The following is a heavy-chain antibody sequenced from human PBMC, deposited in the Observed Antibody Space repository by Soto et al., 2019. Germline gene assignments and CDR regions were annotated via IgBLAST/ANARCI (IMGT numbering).Heavy chain of an antibody. V-gene: IGHV3-7*01. J-gene: IGHJ4*02. Sequence: EVQLVESGGGLVQPGGSLRVSCAASGFTFTSYWMSWVRQAPGKGLEWVANIKEDGSAKYYLDSVKGRFTISRDNAKNSLYLQMNSLIADDTAVYYCAREDFYRFDYWGQRNLVTVSS. CDR2: IKEDGSAK. CDR1: GFTFTSYW. CDR3: AREDFYRFDY.